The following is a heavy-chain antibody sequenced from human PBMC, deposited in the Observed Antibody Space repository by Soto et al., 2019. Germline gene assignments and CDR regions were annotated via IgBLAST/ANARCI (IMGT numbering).Heavy chain of an antibody. V-gene: IGHV1-46*01. J-gene: IGHJ4*02. Sequence: VKSGAEVKKPGASVKVSCKASGYIFTNHYIHWVRQAPGQGLEWMGIINPSGGSTNYLQKFQGRVTMTRDTSTSTVYMELSSLRSEDTAVYFCARADYYDSSGFYYDYWGQGTLVTVSS. CDR1: GYIFTNHY. D-gene: IGHD3-22*01. CDR2: INPSGGST. CDR3: ARADYYDSSGFYYDY.